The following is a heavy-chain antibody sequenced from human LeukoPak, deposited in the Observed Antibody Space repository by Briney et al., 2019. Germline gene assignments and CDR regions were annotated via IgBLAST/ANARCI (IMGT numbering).Heavy chain of an antibody. CDR2: ISAYNGNT. J-gene: IGHJ4*02. D-gene: IGHD3-22*01. Sequence: ASVKVSCKASGYTFTSYGISWVRQAPGQGLEWMGWISAYNGNTNYAQKLQGKVTMTTDTSTSRAYMELRSLRSDDTAVYYCARDKSHDYYDSSGYSDDWGQGTLVTVAT. V-gene: IGHV1-18*01. CDR3: ARDKSHDYYDSSGYSDD. CDR1: GYTFTSYG.